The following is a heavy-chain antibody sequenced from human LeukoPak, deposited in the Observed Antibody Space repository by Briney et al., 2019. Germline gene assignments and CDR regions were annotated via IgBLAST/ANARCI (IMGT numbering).Heavy chain of an antibody. V-gene: IGHV4-30-4*08. CDR3: AHGGYSSGWYGELIDY. CDR1: GGSISSGDYY. J-gene: IGHJ4*02. Sequence: SQTLSLTCTVSGGSISSGDYYWSWIRQPPGKGLEWIGYIYYSGSTYYNPSLKSRVTISVDTSKNQFSLKLSSVTAADTAVYYCAHGGYSSGWYGELIDYWGQGTLVTVSS. D-gene: IGHD6-19*01. CDR2: IYYSGST.